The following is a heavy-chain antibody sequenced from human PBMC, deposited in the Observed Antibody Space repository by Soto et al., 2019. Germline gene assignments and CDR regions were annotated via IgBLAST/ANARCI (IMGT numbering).Heavy chain of an antibody. CDR3: AGDSSGYSYDAFDI. V-gene: IGHV1-58*01. CDR2: IVVGSGNT. CDR1: GFTFTSSA. Sequence: SVKVSCKASGFTFTSSAVQWVRQARGQRLEWIGWIVVGSGNTNYAQKFQERVTITRDMSTSTAYMELNSLRSEDTAVYYCAGDSSGYSYDAFDIWGQGTMVTVS. D-gene: IGHD3-22*01. J-gene: IGHJ3*02.